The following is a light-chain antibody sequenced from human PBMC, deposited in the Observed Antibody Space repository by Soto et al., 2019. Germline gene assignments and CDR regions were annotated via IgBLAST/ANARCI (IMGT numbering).Light chain of an antibody. CDR2: GAS. CDR1: QSVSSN. Sequence: EIVMTQSPATLSVSPGERATLSCRASQSVSSNLAWYQQKPGQAPRLLIYGASTRATGIPDRFSGSGSGTEFTLTISRLQSEDYAVYYCHKYNNWPPWTFGQGTKVDIK. J-gene: IGKJ1*01. CDR3: HKYNNWPPWT. V-gene: IGKV3-15*01.